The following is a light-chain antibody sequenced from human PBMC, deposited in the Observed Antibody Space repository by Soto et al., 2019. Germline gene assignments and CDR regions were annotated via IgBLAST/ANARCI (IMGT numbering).Light chain of an antibody. CDR2: DAS. V-gene: IGKV3-11*01. J-gene: IGKJ2*01. CDR3: QQRSTYT. CDR1: QSVSSY. Sequence: EIVLTQSPATLSLSPGERATLSCRASQSVSSYLAWYQQKPGQAPRLLIYDASNRATGIPARFSGSGSGTDFTLTISNLEPEDFAVYYCQQRSTYTFGQGTKLEIK.